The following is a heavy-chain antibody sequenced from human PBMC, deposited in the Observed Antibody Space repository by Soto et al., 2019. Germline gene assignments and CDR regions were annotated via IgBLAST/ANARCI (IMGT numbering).Heavy chain of an antibody. V-gene: IGHV4-34*01. D-gene: IGHD3-22*01. J-gene: IGHJ4*02. CDR2: INHSGST. CDR1: GGSFSGYY. CDR3: ASPPSDHSDSSGYAFYFDY. Sequence: PSVTLSHTCAVYGGSFSGYYLSWIRQPPGKGLEWIVEINHSGSTNYNPSLKSRVTISVDTSKNQFSLKMSSVTAADTAVYYSASPPSDHSDSSGYAFYFDYWGQGTLVTVSS.